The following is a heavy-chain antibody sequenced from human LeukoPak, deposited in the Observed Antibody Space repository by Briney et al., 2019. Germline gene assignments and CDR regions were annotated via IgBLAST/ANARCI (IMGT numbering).Heavy chain of an antibody. CDR3: ARTGH. CDR2: ISWNSGSI. CDR1: GFTFDDYA. Sequence: GGSLRLSCAASGFTFDDYAMHWVRQAPGKGLEWVSGISWNSGSIGYADSVKGRFTISRDNAKNSLYLQMNSLRAEDTAVYYCARTGHWGQGTLVTVSS. J-gene: IGHJ4*02. V-gene: IGHV3-9*01.